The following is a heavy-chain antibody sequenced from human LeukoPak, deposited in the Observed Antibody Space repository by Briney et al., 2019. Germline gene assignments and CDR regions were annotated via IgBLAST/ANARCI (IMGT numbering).Heavy chain of an antibody. CDR2: IYTSGST. D-gene: IGHD3-3*01. V-gene: IGHV4-61*02. CDR3: ARDFSDGITIFGVPRGFDP. CDR1: GGSISSGSYY. J-gene: IGHJ5*02. Sequence: SETLSLTCTVSGGSISSGSYYWSWIRQPAGKGLEWIGRIYTSGSTNYNPSLKSRVTISVDTSKNQFSLKLSSVTAADTAVYYCARDFSDGITIFGVPRGFDPWGQGTLVTVSS.